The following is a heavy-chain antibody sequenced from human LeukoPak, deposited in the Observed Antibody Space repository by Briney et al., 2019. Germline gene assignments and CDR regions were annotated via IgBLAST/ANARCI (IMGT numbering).Heavy chain of an antibody. V-gene: IGHV3-23*01. CDR3: ANGNRCTSPNCLGYYYFYMDV. D-gene: IGHD2-8*01. Sequence: GGSLRLSCVASGFTFSSSAMNWGRPAPGRGLEWVSGFCGGGGTTYSADSVKGRFTISRDNSKTTLYLQRNSLRAEDTAVYYCANGNRCTSPNCLGYYYFYMDVWGKGTTVTVSS. CDR1: GFTFSSSA. CDR2: FCGGGGTT. J-gene: IGHJ6*03.